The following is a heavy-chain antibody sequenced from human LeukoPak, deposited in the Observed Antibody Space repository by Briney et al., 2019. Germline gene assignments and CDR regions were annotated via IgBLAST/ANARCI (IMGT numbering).Heavy chain of an antibody. J-gene: IGHJ4*02. CDR1: GFTLSLYG. V-gene: IGHV3-48*01. Sequence: GGSLRLSCAVSGFTLSLYGMNWVRQAPGKGLERISHISASSSGIFYADSVKGRFITSRDNTRSSLYLQMNSLRAEDTAVYYCVRDPSSVRLPFGSWGQGTLVTVSS. D-gene: IGHD6-6*01. CDR2: ISASSSGI. CDR3: VRDPSSVRLPFGS.